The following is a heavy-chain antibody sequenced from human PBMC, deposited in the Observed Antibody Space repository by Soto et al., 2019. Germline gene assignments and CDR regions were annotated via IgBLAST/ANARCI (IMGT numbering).Heavy chain of an antibody. CDR2: ISYDGSNK. Sequence: QVQLVESGGGVVQPGRSLRLSCAASGFTFSSYGMHWVRQAPGKGLEWVAVISYDGSNKYYADSVKGRFTISRDNSKNTLYLQMNSLRAEDTAVYYCAFDYWGQGTLVTVSS. CDR3: AFDY. V-gene: IGHV3-30*03. CDR1: GFTFSSYG. J-gene: IGHJ4*02.